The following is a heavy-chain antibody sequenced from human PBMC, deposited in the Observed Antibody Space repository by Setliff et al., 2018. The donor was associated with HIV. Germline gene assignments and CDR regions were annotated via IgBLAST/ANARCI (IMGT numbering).Heavy chain of an antibody. Sequence: SETLSLTCTVSGGSIRSSSFYWGWIRQPPGKGLEWIGSIYYSGSTSYNPSLKSRLTISVDASRNQFSLRLSSVTAADTAVYYCARVAAGTYGKGDWLDPWGQGTQVTVSS. CDR1: GGSIRSSSFY. D-gene: IGHD3-10*01. J-gene: IGHJ5*02. V-gene: IGHV4-39*07. CDR3: ARVAAGTYGKGDWLDP. CDR2: IYYSGST.